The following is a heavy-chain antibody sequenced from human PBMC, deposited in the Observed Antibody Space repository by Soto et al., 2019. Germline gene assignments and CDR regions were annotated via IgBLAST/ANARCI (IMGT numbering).Heavy chain of an antibody. V-gene: IGHV1-8*01. CDR2: MNPYNGNT. CDR3: ARGPGDLGYLDY. Sequence: GASVKVSCKASGYTFTGYDINWVRQAPGQGLECMGWMNPYNGNTGYAQNFQSRVTMTRNTSISTAYMELSSLRSDDTAVYYCARGPGDLGYLDYWGQGALVTVSS. J-gene: IGHJ4*02. D-gene: IGHD3-10*01. CDR1: GYTFTGYD.